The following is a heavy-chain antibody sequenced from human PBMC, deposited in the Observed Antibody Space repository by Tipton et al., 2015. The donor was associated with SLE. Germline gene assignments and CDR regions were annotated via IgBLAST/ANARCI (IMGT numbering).Heavy chain of an antibody. CDR1: GGSISSYY. V-gene: IGHV4-59*01. CDR2: ISYSGST. Sequence: TLSLTCTVSGGSISSYYWSWIRQPPGKGLEWIGYISYSGSTNYNPSLKSRATISVDTSKNQFSLKLSSVTAADTAVYYCARVPFYYYYYMDVWGKGTTVTVSS. J-gene: IGHJ6*03. CDR3: ARVPFYYYYYMDV.